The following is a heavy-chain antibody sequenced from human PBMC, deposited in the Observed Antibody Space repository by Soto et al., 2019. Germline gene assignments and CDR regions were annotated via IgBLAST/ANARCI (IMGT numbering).Heavy chain of an antibody. CDR3: ARTTSYTDRDAFDI. CDR1: GYTFTGYY. CDR2: INPNSGGT. D-gene: IGHD2-2*02. J-gene: IGHJ3*02. V-gene: IGHV1-2*04. Sequence: ASVKVSCKASGYTFTGYYMHWVRQAPGQGLEWMGWINPNSGGTNYAQKFQGWVTMTRDTSISTAYMELSRLRSDDTAVYYCARTTSYTDRDAFDIWGQGTMVTVSS.